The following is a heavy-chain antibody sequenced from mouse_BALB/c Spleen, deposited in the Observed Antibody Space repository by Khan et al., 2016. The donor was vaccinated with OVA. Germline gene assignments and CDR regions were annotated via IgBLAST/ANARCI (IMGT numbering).Heavy chain of an antibody. J-gene: IGHJ4*01. CDR2: INPKNGGT. Sequence: EVQLQQSGPELVKPGASVKISCKTSGYTFPEYTVHWVKQSLGKSLDWIGVINPKNGGTAYNQKFKGKATLTVDKSSNTAYMEFRILTSDDSAVYPCTRDAGRYRGQGTSVTVAS. CDR3: TRDAGRY. CDR1: GYTFPEYT. D-gene: IGHD3-3*01. V-gene: IGHV1-18*01.